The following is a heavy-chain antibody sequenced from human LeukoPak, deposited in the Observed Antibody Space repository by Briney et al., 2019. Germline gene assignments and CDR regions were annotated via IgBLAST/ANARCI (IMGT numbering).Heavy chain of an antibody. CDR2: IYTSGST. CDR3: AREGITGTTGDAFDI. CDR1: GGSISSYY. V-gene: IGHV4-4*07. J-gene: IGHJ3*02. Sequence: SETLSLTCTVSGGSISSYYWSWIRQPAGKGLEWIGRIYTSGSTNSNPSLKSRVTMSVDTSKNQFSLKLSSVTAADTAVYYCAREGITGTTGDAFDIWGQGTMVTVSS. D-gene: IGHD1-7*01.